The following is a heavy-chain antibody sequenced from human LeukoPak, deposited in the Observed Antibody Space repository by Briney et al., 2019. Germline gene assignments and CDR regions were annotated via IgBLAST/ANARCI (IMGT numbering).Heavy chain of an antibody. CDR2: INPNSGGT. J-gene: IGHJ5*02. CDR3: ATCSGGSCYSGFGNWFDP. D-gene: IGHD2-15*01. Sequence: ASVTVSCKASGYTFTGYYMHWVRQAPGQGLEWMGWINPNSGGTNYAQKFQGRVTMTRDTSISTAYMELSRLRSDDTAVYYCATCSGGSCYSGFGNWFDPWGQGSLVTVSS. CDR1: GYTFTGYY. V-gene: IGHV1-2*02.